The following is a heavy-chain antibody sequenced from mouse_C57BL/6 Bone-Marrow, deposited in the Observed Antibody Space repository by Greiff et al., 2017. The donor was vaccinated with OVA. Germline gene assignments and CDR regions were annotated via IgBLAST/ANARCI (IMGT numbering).Heavy chain of an antibody. CDR1: GYAFSSSW. CDR2: IYPGDGDT. CDR3: ARCGYHGGFAY. Sequence: QVQLQQSGPELVKPGASVKISCKASGYAFSSSWMNWVKQRPGKGLEWIGRIYPGDGDTKYNGKFKGQATLTADKSSSTAYMQLCSLTSEDSAVYFCARCGYHGGFAYWGQGTLVTVSA. V-gene: IGHV1-82*01. J-gene: IGHJ3*01. D-gene: IGHD2-2*01.